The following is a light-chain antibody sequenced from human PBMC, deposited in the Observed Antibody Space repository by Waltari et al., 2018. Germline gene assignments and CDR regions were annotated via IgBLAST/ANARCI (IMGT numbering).Light chain of an antibody. CDR1: STDVGGYNY. CDR2: EVN. CDR3: TSYAGSHNWV. J-gene: IGLJ2*01. Sequence: QSTLTQPPSASGSPGHSVTISCTGTSTDVGGYNYVSWYQHHPGKAPKLMISEVNKRPSGVPDRFSGSKSGNTASQTVSGLQADDEADYYCTSYAGSHNWVFGGGTKLTVL. V-gene: IGLV2-8*01.